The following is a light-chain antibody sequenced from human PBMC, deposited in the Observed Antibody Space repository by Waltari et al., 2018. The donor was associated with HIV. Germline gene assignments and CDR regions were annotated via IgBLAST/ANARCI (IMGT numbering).Light chain of an antibody. Sequence: QSALTQPPSASGSPGQSVTISCTGTNSDVGGYNYVSWYQQHPGKAPKLLIFDVIKRPSGGPDRFSGSKSGNTASLTVSGLQAADEADYYCSSFAGSKNHYVFGTGTKVTVL. CDR3: SSFAGSKNHYV. CDR2: DVI. J-gene: IGLJ1*01. CDR1: NSDVGGYNY. V-gene: IGLV2-8*01.